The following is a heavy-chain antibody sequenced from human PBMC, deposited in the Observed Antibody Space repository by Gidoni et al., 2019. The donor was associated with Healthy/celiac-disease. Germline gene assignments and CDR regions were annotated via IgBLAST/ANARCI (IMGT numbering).Heavy chain of an antibody. V-gene: IGHV3-30-3*01. CDR3: ARTIYGDYDTFDYGMDV. Sequence: QVQLVESGGGVVPPGRSLRLSFAASGFTFRSYAMHWVRQAPGKGLEWVAVISYDGSNKYYADSVKGRFTISRDNSKNTLYLQMNSLRAEDTAVYYCARTIYGDYDTFDYGMDVWGQGTTVTVS. D-gene: IGHD4-17*01. CDR1: GFTFRSYA. J-gene: IGHJ6*02. CDR2: ISYDGSNK.